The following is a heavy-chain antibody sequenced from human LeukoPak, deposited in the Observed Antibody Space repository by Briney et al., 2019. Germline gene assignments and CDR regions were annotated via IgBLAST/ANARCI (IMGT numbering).Heavy chain of an antibody. CDR2: INPNSGGT. D-gene: IGHD2-2*01. Sequence: ASVKVSCKASGYTFTGYYMHWVRQAPGQGLEWMGWINPNSGGTNYAQKFQGRATMTRDTSISTAYMELSRLRSDDTAVYYCARGLTRAAIRSALWWFDPWGQGTLVTVSS. CDR1: GYTFTGYY. J-gene: IGHJ5*02. V-gene: IGHV1-2*02. CDR3: ARGLTRAAIRSALWWFDP.